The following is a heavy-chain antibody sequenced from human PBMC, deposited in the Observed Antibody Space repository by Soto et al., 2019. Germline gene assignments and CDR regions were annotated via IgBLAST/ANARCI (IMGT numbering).Heavy chain of an antibody. Sequence: EVQLLESGGGLVQPGGSLRLSCAASGFTLSSYDMKWVRQAPGKGLEWVSTITGAGNTYYAGSVKGRFTISRDNSKNTLYLQMNSLRVEDSAKYYCAKDRLFSVAGPPYWGQGTRVTVSS. V-gene: IGHV3-23*01. CDR2: ITGAGNT. J-gene: IGHJ4*02. CDR3: AKDRLFSVAGPPY. D-gene: IGHD6-19*01. CDR1: GFTLSSYD.